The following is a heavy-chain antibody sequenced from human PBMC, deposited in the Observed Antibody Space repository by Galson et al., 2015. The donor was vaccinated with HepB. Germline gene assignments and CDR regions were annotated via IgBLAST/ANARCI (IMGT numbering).Heavy chain of an antibody. CDR3: ATDSSGYYYFDY. CDR1: GYTFSSYG. J-gene: IGHJ4*02. CDR2: ISGYSGDT. Sequence: QSGAEVKKPGASVKVSCKASGYTFSSYGISWVRQAPGQGPEWMGWISGYSGDTNYAQNFQGRVTTTTDTSTSTAYMELRSLRSDDTAVYYCATDSSGYYYFDYWGQGTLVIVSS. D-gene: IGHD3-22*01. V-gene: IGHV1-18*01.